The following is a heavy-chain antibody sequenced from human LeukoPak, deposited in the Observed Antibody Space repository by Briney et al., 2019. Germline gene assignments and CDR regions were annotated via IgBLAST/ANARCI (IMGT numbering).Heavy chain of an antibody. CDR3: ARDPPDYGAPAYFDY. CDR2: MNPNSGGT. V-gene: IGHV1-2*02. D-gene: IGHD4-17*01. Sequence: ASVKVSCKASGYTFTGYYMHWVRQAPGQGLEWMGWMNPNSGGTNYAQKFQGRVTMTRDTSISTAYMELSRLRSDDTTVYYCARDPPDYGAPAYFDYWGQGTLVTVSS. CDR1: GYTFTGYY. J-gene: IGHJ4*02.